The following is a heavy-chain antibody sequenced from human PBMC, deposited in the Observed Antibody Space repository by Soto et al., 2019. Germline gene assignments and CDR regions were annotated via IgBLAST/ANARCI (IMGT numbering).Heavy chain of an antibody. CDR1: GFTFSSYA. CDR2: ISSNGGST. Sequence: EVQLVESGGGLVQPGGSLRLSCAASGFTFSSYAMHWVRQAPGKGLEYVSAISSNGGSTYYANSVKGRFTISRDNSKNTLYLQMGSLRAEDMAVYYCARGWYDILTGYYHPPPSPAFDYWGQGTLVTVSS. J-gene: IGHJ4*02. V-gene: IGHV3-64*01. CDR3: ARGWYDILTGYYHPPPSPAFDY. D-gene: IGHD3-9*01.